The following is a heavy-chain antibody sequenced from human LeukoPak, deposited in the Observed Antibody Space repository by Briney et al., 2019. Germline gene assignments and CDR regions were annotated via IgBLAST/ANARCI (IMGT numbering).Heavy chain of an antibody. CDR2: IYYSGST. CDR3: ARLRGIVGKFAFDI. CDR1: GSSISSGGYY. J-gene: IGHJ3*02. V-gene: IGHV4-39*01. Sequence: SETLSLTCTVSGSSISSGGYYWGWIRQPPGKGLEWIGSIYYSGSTYYNPSLKSRVTISVDTSKNQFSLKLSSVTAADTAVYYCARLRGIVGKFAFDIWGQGTMVTVSS. D-gene: IGHD3-22*01.